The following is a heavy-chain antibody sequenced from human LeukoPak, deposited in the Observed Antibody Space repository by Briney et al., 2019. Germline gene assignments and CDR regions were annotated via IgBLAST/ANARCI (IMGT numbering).Heavy chain of an antibody. CDR3: ASRVAFDI. D-gene: IGHD3-3*01. CDR1: GFTFSDYY. CDR2: IDGSSSRI. J-gene: IGHJ3*02. Sequence: GGSLRLSCAASGFTFSDYYMSWIRQAPGKGLEWVSYIDGSSSRINYADSVKGRFTISRENAKNSLFLRMNSLTVEDTAVYYCASRVAFDIWGLGTMVTVSS. V-gene: IGHV3-11*01.